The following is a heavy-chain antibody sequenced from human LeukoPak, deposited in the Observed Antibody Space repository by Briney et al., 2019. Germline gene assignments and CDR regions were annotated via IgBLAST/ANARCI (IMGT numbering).Heavy chain of an antibody. CDR2: ISAYNGNT. CDR3: ARDLAGYYDSSGHSFDI. Sequence: ASVKVSCKASGYTFTSYGISWVRQAPGQGLEWMGWISAYNGNTNYAQKLQGRVTMTTDTSTSTAYMELRSLGSDDTAVYYCARDLAGYYDSSGHSFDIWGQGTMVTVSS. D-gene: IGHD3-22*01. V-gene: IGHV1-18*01. CDR1: GYTFTSYG. J-gene: IGHJ3*02.